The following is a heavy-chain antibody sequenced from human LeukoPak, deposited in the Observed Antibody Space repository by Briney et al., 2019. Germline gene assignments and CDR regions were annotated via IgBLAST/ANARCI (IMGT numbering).Heavy chain of an antibody. CDR1: GFTFRSFA. J-gene: IGHJ3*02. D-gene: IGHD6-6*01. V-gene: IGHV3-23*01. CDR3: AKLSLEYSSSSGAFDI. Sequence: GGSLRLSCATSGFTFRSFAMHWVRQAPGKGLEWVSAISGSGGSTYYADSVKGRSTISRDNSKNTLYLQMNSLRAEDTAVYYCAKLSLEYSSSSGAFDIWGQGTMVTVSS. CDR2: ISGSGGST.